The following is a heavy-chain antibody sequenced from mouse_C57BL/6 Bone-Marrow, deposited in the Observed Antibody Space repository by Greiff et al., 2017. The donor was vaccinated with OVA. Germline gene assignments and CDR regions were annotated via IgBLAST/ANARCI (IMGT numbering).Heavy chain of an antibody. Sequence: EVKLVESGGGLVQSGRSLRLSCATSGFTFSDFYMEWVRQAPGKGLEWIAASRNKANDYTTEYSASVKGRFIVSRDTSQSILYLQMNALRAEDTAIYYCARDEGLGRFDYWGQGTTLTVSS. V-gene: IGHV7-1*01. J-gene: IGHJ2*01. D-gene: IGHD4-1*01. CDR3: ARDEGLGRFDY. CDR2: SRNKANDYTT. CDR1: GFTFSDFY.